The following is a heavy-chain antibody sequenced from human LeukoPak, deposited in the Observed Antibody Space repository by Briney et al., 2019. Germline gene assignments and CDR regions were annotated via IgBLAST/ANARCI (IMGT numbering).Heavy chain of an antibody. V-gene: IGHV3-23*01. CDR2: ISGSADST. CDR3: ARDRLTSGSYFFDY. Sequence: GGSLRLSCAASGFTFSSYAMSWVRQAPGKGLEWVSAISGSADSTYYADSVKGRFTISRDNAKNSMYLQMNSLRAEDTAVYYCARDRLTSGSYFFDYWGQGTLVTVSS. J-gene: IGHJ4*02. D-gene: IGHD1-26*01. CDR1: GFTFSSYA.